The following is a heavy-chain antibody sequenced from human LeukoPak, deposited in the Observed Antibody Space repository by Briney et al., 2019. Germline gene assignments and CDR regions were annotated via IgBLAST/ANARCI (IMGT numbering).Heavy chain of an antibody. J-gene: IGHJ4*02. Sequence: GGSLRLSCEASGFTFSSYWMDWVRQAPGKGLMWVSRINSDGSITNYADSVKGRFTISRDNAKNTLYLQMKSLRAEDTAVYYCARVRATFSPHFDNWGQGTLVTVSS. CDR3: ARVRATFSPHFDN. V-gene: IGHV3-74*01. CDR1: GFTFSSYW. CDR2: INSDGSIT. D-gene: IGHD5-12*01.